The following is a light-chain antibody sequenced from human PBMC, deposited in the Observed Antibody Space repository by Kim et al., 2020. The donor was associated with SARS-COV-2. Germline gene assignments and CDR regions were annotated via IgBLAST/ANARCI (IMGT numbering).Light chain of an antibody. CDR3: QVWDSSSDPRVV. CDR2: YDS. CDR1: NIGSKS. V-gene: IGLV3-21*04. Sequence: PGKTARITCGGNNIGSKSVHWYQQKPGQAPVLVIYYDSDRPSGIPERFSGSNSGNTATLTISRVEAGDEADYYCQVWDSSSDPRVVFGGGTQLTVL. J-gene: IGLJ2*01.